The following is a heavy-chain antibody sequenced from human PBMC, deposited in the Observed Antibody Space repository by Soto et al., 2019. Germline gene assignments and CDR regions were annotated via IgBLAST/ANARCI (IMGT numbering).Heavy chain of an antibody. CDR1: GYSFSTYW. CDR3: ARQRAWNDSFVF. V-gene: IGHV5-51*01. D-gene: IGHD1-1*01. CDR2: IYPQDSDT. Sequence: GESLKISCQGSGYSFSTYWIGWVRQMPGKGLEWMGVIYPQDSDTRYSPSFQGQVTFSVDRSLSTAYLQWDSLKASDTATYYCARQRAWNDSFVFWGQGTLVSVSS. J-gene: IGHJ4*02.